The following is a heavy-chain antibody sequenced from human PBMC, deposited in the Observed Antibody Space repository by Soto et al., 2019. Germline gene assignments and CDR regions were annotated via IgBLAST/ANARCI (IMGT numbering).Heavy chain of an antibody. J-gene: IGHJ6*04. Sequence: PGESLKISCKGSGYSLTSYWIGWVRQMPGKGLEWMGIIYPVDSDTRYSPSFQGQVTISADKPISTAYLQWSSLKASDTAMYYCARVLRSGYLAYFYYDMDVWGKGTTVTVSS. CDR2: IYPVDSDT. V-gene: IGHV5-51*01. CDR3: ARVLRSGYLAYFYYDMDV. D-gene: IGHD5-12*01. CDR1: GYSLTSYW.